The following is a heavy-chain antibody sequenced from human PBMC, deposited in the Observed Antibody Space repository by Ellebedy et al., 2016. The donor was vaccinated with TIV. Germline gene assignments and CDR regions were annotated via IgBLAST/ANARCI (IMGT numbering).Heavy chain of an antibody. D-gene: IGHD1-26*01. CDR1: GYTFTSYA. Sequence: ASVKVSCKASGYTFTSYAISWVRQAPGQGLEWMGGIIPILGTANYAQKFQGRVTITADESTSTAYMELSSLRSEDTAVYYCARNLVGARHYYYYGMDVWGQGTTVTVSS. J-gene: IGHJ6*02. CDR3: ARNLVGARHYYYYGMDV. CDR2: IIPILGTA. V-gene: IGHV1-69*13.